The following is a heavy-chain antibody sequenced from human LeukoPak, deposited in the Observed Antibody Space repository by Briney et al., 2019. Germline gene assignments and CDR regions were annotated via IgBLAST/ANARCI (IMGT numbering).Heavy chain of an antibody. J-gene: IGHJ4*02. CDR3: ARDSAYYYDRTLLDY. D-gene: IGHD3-22*01. CDR1: GFTFSSYE. CDR2: ISSSGSTI. Sequence: GGSLRLSCAASGFTFSSYEMNWVRQAPGKGLEWVAYISSSGSTIYYADSLKGRFTISRDNAKNSLYLQINSLRAEDTAVYYCARDSAYYYDRTLLDYWGQGTLVTVSS. V-gene: IGHV3-48*03.